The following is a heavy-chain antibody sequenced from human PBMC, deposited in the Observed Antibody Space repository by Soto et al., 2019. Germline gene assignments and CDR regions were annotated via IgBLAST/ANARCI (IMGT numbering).Heavy chain of an antibody. Sequence: GGSLRLSCAASGFTFSSYWMSWVRQAPGKGLEWVANIKQDGSEKYYVDSVKGRFTISRDNAKNSLYLQMNSLRAEDTAVYYCATLTRRGSWSPYYYYGMDVWGQGTTVTVSS. CDR3: ATLTRRGSWSPYYYYGMDV. CDR2: IKQDGSEK. D-gene: IGHD6-13*01. V-gene: IGHV3-7*03. CDR1: GFTFSSYW. J-gene: IGHJ6*02.